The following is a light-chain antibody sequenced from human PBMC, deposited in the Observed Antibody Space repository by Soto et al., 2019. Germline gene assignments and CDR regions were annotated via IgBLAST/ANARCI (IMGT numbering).Light chain of an antibody. J-gene: IGKJ1*01. CDR3: QQYGSSPWT. V-gene: IGKV3-20*01. CDR1: QSVSNSY. CDR2: GAS. Sequence: PGERATLSCRASQSVSNSYIAWYQQKPGQATRRLIYGASSRATGIPDRFTGSGSGTEFTRTITRLEPEDFAVYYCQQYGSSPWTFGQGTKVEIK.